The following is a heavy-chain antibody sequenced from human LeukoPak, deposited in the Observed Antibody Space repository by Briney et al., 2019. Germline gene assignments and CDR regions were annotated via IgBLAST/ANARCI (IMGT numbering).Heavy chain of an antibody. V-gene: IGHV4-59*01. J-gene: IGHJ4*02. CDR2: IYYSGST. Sequence: PSETLYLTCTVSGGSISSYYWSWIRQPPGKGLEWIGYIYYSGSTNYNPSLKSRVTISVDTSKNQFSLKLSSVTAADTAVYYCARGSSSSWYVNYWGQGTLVTVSS. CDR1: GGSISSYY. CDR3: ARGSSSSWYVNY. D-gene: IGHD6-13*01.